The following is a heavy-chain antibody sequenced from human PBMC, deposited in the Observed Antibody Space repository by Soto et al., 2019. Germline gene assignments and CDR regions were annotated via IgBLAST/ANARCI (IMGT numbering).Heavy chain of an antibody. CDR1: SGSISSSNW. CDR3: ASGGRRKYYYYYMDV. D-gene: IGHD3-16*01. CDR2: IYHSGST. J-gene: IGHJ6*03. Sequence: PSETLSLTCAVSSGSISSSNWWSWARQPPGKGLEWIGEIYHSGSTNYNPSLKSRVTISVDKSKNQFSLKLSSVTAADTSVYYCASGGRRKYYYYYMDVWGKGTTVTVSS. V-gene: IGHV4-4*02.